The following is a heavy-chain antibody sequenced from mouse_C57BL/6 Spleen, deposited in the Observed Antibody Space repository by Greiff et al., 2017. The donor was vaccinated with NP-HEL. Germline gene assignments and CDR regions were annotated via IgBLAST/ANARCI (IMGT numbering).Heavy chain of an antibody. CDR2: ISSGSSTI. D-gene: IGHD2-5*01. V-gene: IGHV5-17*01. CDR1: GFTFSDYG. CDR3: ARIYSNYVAMDY. Sequence: VQLKQSGGGLVKPGGSLKLSCAASGFTFSDYGMHWVRQAPEKGLEWVAYISSGSSTIYYADTVKGRFTISRDNAKNTLFLQMTSLRSEDTAMYYCARIYSNYVAMDYWGQGTSVTVSS. J-gene: IGHJ4*01.